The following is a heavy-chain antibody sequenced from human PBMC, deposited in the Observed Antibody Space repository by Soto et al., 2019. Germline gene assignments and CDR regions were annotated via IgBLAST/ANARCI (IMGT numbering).Heavy chain of an antibody. D-gene: IGHD2-8*02. Sequence: PSETLSLTCTVSGGSISSYYWSWIRQPPGEGLEWIGYIYYSGSTNYNPSLTSRVTISVDTSKNQFSLKLSSVTAADTAVYYCARQEVGYWYGPIDYWGQGTLVTVSS. CDR2: IYYSGST. V-gene: IGHV4-59*08. CDR1: GGSISSYY. CDR3: ARQEVGYWYGPIDY. J-gene: IGHJ4*02.